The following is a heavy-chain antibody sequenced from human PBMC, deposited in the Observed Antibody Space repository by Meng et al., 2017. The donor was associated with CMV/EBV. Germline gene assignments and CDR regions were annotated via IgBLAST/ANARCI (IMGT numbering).Heavy chain of an antibody. D-gene: IGHD3-22*01. CDR3: ARVSEGSSGYDFDY. CDR2: IYHSGST. Sequence: VSGGSISSSNWWSWVRQPPGKGLEWIGEIYHSGSTNYNPSLKSRVTISVDKSKNQFSLKLSSVTAADTAVYYCARVSEGSSGYDFDYWGQGTLVTVSS. J-gene: IGHJ4*02. CDR1: GGSISSSNW. V-gene: IGHV4-4*02.